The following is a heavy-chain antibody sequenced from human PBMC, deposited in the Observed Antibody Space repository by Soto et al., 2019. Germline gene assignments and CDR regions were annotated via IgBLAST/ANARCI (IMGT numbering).Heavy chain of an antibody. CDR3: ARFNWYFDL. CDR1: GGSISSYY. J-gene: IGHJ2*01. Sequence: QVELQEAGPGLVKPSDTLSLTCTVSGGSISSYYWSWIRQPPGKGLEWIGYIYYSGSTNYNPSLKSRVTISVDTSKNQFSLKLSSVTAADTAVYYCARFNWYFDLWGRGTLVTVSS. CDR2: IYYSGST. V-gene: IGHV4-59*08.